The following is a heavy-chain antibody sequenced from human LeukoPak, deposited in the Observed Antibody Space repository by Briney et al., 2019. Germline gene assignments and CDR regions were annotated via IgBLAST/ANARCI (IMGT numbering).Heavy chain of an antibody. D-gene: IGHD3-22*01. CDR1: GFTFNTYT. J-gene: IGHJ4*02. CDR3: AKASAMIVVVSKHFNY. CDR2: ITASSTAI. V-gene: IGHV3-21*04. Sequence: GGSLRLSCAASGFTFNTYTMNWVRQAPGKGLEWVSSITASSTAIYSADSVKGRFTISRDNAKNFLYLQMNSLRAEDTAVYYCAKASAMIVVVSKHFNYWGQGTLVTVSS.